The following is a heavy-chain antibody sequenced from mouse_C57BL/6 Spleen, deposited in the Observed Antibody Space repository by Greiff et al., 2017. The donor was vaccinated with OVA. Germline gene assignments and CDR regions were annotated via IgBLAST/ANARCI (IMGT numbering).Heavy chain of an antibody. V-gene: IGHV7-3*01. CDR3: ARGDGYYFDD. CDR1: GFTFTDYY. Sequence: EVKVEESGGGLVQPGGSLSLSCAASGFTFTDYYMSWVRQPPGKALEWLGFIRNKANGYTTEYSASVKGRFTISRDNSQSILYLQMNALRAEDSPTYYCARGDGYYFDDWGQGTTLTVSS. CDR2: IRNKANGYTT. J-gene: IGHJ2*01. D-gene: IGHD2-3*01.